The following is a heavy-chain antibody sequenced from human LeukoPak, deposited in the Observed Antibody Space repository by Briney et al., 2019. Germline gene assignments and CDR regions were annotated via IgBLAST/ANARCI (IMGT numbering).Heavy chain of an antibody. CDR3: ATNLIGAGEYFQQ. D-gene: IGHD2/OR15-2a*01. CDR2: ISSGGDIM. V-gene: IGHV3-11*01. Sequence: GGSLRLSCAASGLRFSDYYVSWIRQAPGKGLQWVSYISSGGDIMHYADSVEGRFTSSRDNAKNSGYLEMNSLGAEDTAVYYCATNLIGAGEYFQQWGQGTLVTVSS. CDR1: GLRFSDYY. J-gene: IGHJ1*01.